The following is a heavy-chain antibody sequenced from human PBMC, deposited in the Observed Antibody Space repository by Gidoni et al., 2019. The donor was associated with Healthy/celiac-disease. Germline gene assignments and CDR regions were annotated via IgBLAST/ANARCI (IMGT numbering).Heavy chain of an antibody. Sequence: QVQLQESGPGLVKPSQTLSLTCTVSGGSLRSGSYYWSWIRQPAGKGLEWIGRIYTSGSTNYNPSLKSRVTMSVDTSKNQFSLKLSSVTAADTAVYYCARETIAAAESRIGFDYWGQGTLVTVSS. D-gene: IGHD6-13*01. CDR3: ARETIAAAESRIGFDY. J-gene: IGHJ4*02. V-gene: IGHV4-61*02. CDR1: GGSLRSGSYY. CDR2: IYTSGST.